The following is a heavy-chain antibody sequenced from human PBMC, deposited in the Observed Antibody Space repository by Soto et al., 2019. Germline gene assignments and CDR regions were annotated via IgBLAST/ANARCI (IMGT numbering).Heavy chain of an antibody. Sequence: PGGSLRLSCAASGFTFSSYEMNWVRQAPGKGLEWVSYISSSGSTIYYADSVKGRFTISRDNAKNSLYLQMNSLRAEDTAVYYCARIVVTMDFDYWGQGTLVTVSS. J-gene: IGHJ4*02. CDR2: ISSSGSTI. CDR1: GFTFSSYE. CDR3: ARIVVTMDFDY. D-gene: IGHD2-21*02. V-gene: IGHV3-48*03.